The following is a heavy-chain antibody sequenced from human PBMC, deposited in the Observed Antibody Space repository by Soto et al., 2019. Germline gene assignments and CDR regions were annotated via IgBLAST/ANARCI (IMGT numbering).Heavy chain of an antibody. CDR2: IYYSGST. Sequence: SETLSLTCTVSGGSISSYYWSWIRQPPGKGLEWIGYIYYSGSTNYNPSLKSRVTISVDTSKNQFSLKLSSVTAADTAVYYCASTNRRDGYNQIGYWGQGTLVTVSS. CDR1: GGSISSYY. CDR3: ASTNRRDGYNQIGY. V-gene: IGHV4-59*01. J-gene: IGHJ4*02. D-gene: IGHD5-12*01.